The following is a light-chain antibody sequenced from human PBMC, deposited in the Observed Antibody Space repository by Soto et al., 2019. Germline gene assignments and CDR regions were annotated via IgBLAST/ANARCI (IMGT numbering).Light chain of an antibody. J-gene: IGKJ1*01. CDR1: QSITSY. CDR3: QQTYRTPKT. V-gene: IGKV1-39*01. CDR2: AAS. Sequence: DIHITQSPPSLSSSVGDRVNITCRASQSITSYLNSYQQKTRKAPNILIYAASSLHSGVPSRFSGAGSATDFTLTISSLQPEDFATYYCQQTYRTPKTFGQGTKVDI.